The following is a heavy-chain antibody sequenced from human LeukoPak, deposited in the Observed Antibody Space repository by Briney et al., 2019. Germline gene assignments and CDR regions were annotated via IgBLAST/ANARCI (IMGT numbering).Heavy chain of an antibody. Sequence: PGGSLRLSCVASGFTFSSQSMNWVRQAPGKGLEWVSSISTSSTYTYYADSVKGRFTISRDNARNSLFLQVNSLRAEDTAVYYCAKDPIGYYYDSSGHIFDYWGQGTLVTVSS. CDR3: AKDPIGYYYDSSGHIFDY. CDR1: GFTFSSQS. D-gene: IGHD3-22*01. CDR2: ISTSSTYT. V-gene: IGHV3-21*04. J-gene: IGHJ4*02.